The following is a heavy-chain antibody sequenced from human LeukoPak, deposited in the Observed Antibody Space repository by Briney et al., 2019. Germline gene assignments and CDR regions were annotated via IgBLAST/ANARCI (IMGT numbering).Heavy chain of an antibody. V-gene: IGHV4-39*01. D-gene: IGHD5-12*01. CDR2: IYYSGST. J-gene: IGHJ4*02. CDR1: GGSISSSSYY. Sequence: SETLSLTCTVSGGSISSSSYYWGWIRQPPGKGLEWIGSIYYSGSTYYNPSLKSRVTISVDTSKNQFSLKLSSVTAADTAVYYCASYGNVDIVATRAPYFDYWGQGTLVTDSS. CDR3: ASYGNVDIVATRAPYFDY.